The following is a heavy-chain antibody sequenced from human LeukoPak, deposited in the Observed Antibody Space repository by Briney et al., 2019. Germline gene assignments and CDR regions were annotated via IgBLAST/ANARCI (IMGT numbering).Heavy chain of an antibody. CDR1: GFTFSSYG. Sequence: GRSLRLSCAASGFTFSSYGMHWVRQAPGKGLEWVAVIWYDGSNKYYADSVKGRFTISRDNSKNTLHLQMNSLRAEDTAVYYCARIYGSGSSKSDNFDYWGQGTLVTVSS. CDR2: IWYDGSNK. J-gene: IGHJ4*02. CDR3: ARIYGSGSSKSDNFDY. V-gene: IGHV3-33*01. D-gene: IGHD3-10*01.